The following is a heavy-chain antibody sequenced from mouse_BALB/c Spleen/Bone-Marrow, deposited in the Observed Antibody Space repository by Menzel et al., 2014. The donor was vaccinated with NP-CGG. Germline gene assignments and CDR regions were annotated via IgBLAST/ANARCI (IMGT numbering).Heavy chain of an antibody. CDR3: ASLTGTFDY. Sequence: EVNVVESGTDLVKPGASVKLSCTASGFNIKDTYMHWVKQRPEQGLDWIGRIDPASGNIQYDPKFQGRAAITADTSSNTAYLRLSSLTSEDTAVYYCASLTGTFDYRGQGTPLTVSS. V-gene: IGHV14-3*02. CDR2: IDPASGNI. CDR1: GFNIKDTY. D-gene: IGHD4-1*01. J-gene: IGHJ2*01.